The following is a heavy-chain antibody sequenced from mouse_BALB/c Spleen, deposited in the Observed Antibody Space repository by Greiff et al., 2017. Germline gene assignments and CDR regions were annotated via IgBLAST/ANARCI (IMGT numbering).Heavy chain of an antibody. CDR2: ISSGGSYT. CDR1: GFTFSSYA. V-gene: IGHV5-9-4*01. CDR3: ARGGIRAMDY. Sequence: EVKLVESGGGLVKPGGSLKLSCAASGFTFSSYAMSWVRQSPEKRLEWVAEISSGGSYTYYPDTVTGRFTISRDNAKNTLYLEMSSLRSEDTAMYYCARGGIRAMDYWGQGTSVTVSS. J-gene: IGHJ4*01. D-gene: IGHD2-4*01.